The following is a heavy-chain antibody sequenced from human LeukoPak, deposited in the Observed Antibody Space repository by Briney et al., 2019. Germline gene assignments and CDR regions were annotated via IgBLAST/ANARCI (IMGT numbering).Heavy chain of an antibody. D-gene: IGHD3-22*01. CDR2: IYYSGNT. CDR1: GDSLINYY. CDR3: ARGQFYYDSSGLGV. Sequence: SETLSLTCTVSGDSLINYYWSWIRQPPGKGLEWIGNIYYSGNTNYNPSLKSRVTISVDTSKNQFSLKLSSVTAADTAVYYCARGQFYYDSSGLGVWGRGTLVTVSS. V-gene: IGHV4-59*01. J-gene: IGHJ4*02.